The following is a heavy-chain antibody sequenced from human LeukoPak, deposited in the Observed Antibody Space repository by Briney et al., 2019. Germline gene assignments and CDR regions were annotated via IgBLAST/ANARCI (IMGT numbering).Heavy chain of an antibody. Sequence: GGSLRLSCAASGFTLSSYGMHWVRQAPGKGLEWVAVIWYDGSNKYYADSVKGRFTISRDNSKNTLYLQMNSLRAEDTAVYYCARDRGNSRFDPWGQGTLVTVSS. V-gene: IGHV3-33*01. CDR3: ARDRGNSRFDP. CDR1: GFTLSSYG. D-gene: IGHD3-10*01. CDR2: IWYDGSNK. J-gene: IGHJ5*02.